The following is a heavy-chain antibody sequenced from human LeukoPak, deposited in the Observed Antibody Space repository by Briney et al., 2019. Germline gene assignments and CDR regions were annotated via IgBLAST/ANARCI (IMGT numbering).Heavy chain of an antibody. V-gene: IGHV1-69*05. Sequence: SVKVSCKASGYTFTSYGISWVRRAPGQGLEWMGGIIPIFGTANYAQKFQGRVTITTDESTSTAYMELSSLRSEDTAVYYCARGSCSSTSCILPNWFDPWGQGTLVTVSS. D-gene: IGHD2-2*01. J-gene: IGHJ5*02. CDR2: IIPIFGTA. CDR3: ARGSCSSTSCILPNWFDP. CDR1: GYTFTSYG.